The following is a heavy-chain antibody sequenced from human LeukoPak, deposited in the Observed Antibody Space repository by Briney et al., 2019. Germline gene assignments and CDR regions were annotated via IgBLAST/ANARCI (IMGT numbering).Heavy chain of an antibody. CDR1: GFTFSSYG. J-gene: IGHJ6*02. D-gene: IGHD1-7*01. V-gene: IGHV3-15*04. CDR3: TTDEDWNYARKDV. CDR2: TVSEIDGGTT. Sequence: GGSLRLSCAASGFTFSSYGMHWVRQAPGKGLEWVGQTVSEIDGGTTDYATPVKGRFTISRDDSKSTLYLQMNSLKIEDTAVYYCTTDEDWNYARKDVWGQGATVIVSS.